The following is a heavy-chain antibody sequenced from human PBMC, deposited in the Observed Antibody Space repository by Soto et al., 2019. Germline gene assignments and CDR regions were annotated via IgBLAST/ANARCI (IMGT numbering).Heavy chain of an antibody. CDR3: ARAGAPSGSYSPGVDAFDS. CDR2: ISGSGGGT. CDR1: GFTFNIYA. D-gene: IGHD1-26*01. J-gene: IGHJ3*02. Sequence: GGSLRLSCAASGFTFNIYAMSWVRQAPGKGLEWVSAISGSGGGTYYADSVEGRFTISRDNSNNTLYLQMSSLRAEDTAVYYCARAGAPSGSYSPGVDAFDSRGQGTMVTGSS. V-gene: IGHV3-23*01.